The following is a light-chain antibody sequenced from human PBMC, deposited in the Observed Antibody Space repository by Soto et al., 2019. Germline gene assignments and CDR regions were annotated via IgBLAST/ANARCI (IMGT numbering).Light chain of an antibody. CDR2: LESSGSQ. V-gene: IGLV4-60*03. CDR1: SGHRSYI. CDR3: ETWNSNTRV. J-gene: IGLJ3*02. Sequence: QLVLTQSSSASASLGSSVNLTCTLSSGHRSYIIAWHQQQPGKAPRFLMRLESSGSQNKGSGVPDRCSGSSSGAARYLTISNLHAEDEADYYCETWNSNTRVFGGGTKLTVL.